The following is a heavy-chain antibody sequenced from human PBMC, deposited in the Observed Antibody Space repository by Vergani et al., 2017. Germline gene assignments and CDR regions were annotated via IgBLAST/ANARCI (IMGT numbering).Heavy chain of an antibody. Sequence: QLQLQESGPGLVKPSETLSLTCTVSGVSIGSNSYYWGWIRQPPGKGLEWIGTIYYTGTTYYNEAHKSRLTISVDTSKNQFSLNLTSVTAADTAVYYCTRHGRSAWAGYFQPWGQGTLVTASS. CDR3: TRHGRSAWAGYFQP. CDR1: GVSIGSNSYY. D-gene: IGHD3-3*01. J-gene: IGHJ1*01. CDR2: IYYTGTT. V-gene: IGHV4-39*01.